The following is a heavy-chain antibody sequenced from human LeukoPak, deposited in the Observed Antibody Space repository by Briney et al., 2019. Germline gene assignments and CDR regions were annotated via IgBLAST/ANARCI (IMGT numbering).Heavy chain of an antibody. CDR2: ISAYNGNT. Sequence: ASVKVSCKASGYTFTSYGISWVRQAPGQGLEWMGWISAYNGNTNYAQKLQGRVTMTTDTSTSTAYMELRSLRSDDTAVYYCARDGTYYYDSCGPYTLRNGMDVWGQGTTVTVSS. V-gene: IGHV1-18*01. CDR1: GYTFTSYG. J-gene: IGHJ6*02. D-gene: IGHD3-22*01. CDR3: ARDGTYYYDSCGPYTLRNGMDV.